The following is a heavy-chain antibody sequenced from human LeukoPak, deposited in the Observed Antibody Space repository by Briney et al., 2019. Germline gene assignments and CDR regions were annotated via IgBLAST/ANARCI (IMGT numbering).Heavy chain of an antibody. V-gene: IGHV1-69*04. CDR3: ASLDILTGSSGVLENYYYYGMDV. CDR2: IIPILGIA. Sequence: SVKVSCKASGGTFSSYAISWVRQAPGQGLEWMGRIIPILGIANYAQKFQGRVTITADKSTSTAYMELSSLRSEDTAVYYCASLDILTGSSGVLENYYYYGMDVWGQGTTVTVSS. J-gene: IGHJ6*02. CDR1: GGTFSSYA. D-gene: IGHD3-9*01.